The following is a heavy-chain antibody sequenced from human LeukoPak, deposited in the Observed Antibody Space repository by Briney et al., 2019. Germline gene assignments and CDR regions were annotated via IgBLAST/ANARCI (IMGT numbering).Heavy chain of an antibody. V-gene: IGHV3-74*01. CDR3: ARDLLEVTGDY. J-gene: IGHJ4*02. Sequence: GGSLRLSCAASGFTFSNYWMHWVRQAPGKGLVWVSRINSDGINTSYADSVKGRFTISRDNAKNTLNLQMNSLRAEDTAVYYCARDLLEVTGDYWGRGTLVTVSS. CDR2: INSDGINT. CDR1: GFTFSNYW. D-gene: IGHD2-21*02.